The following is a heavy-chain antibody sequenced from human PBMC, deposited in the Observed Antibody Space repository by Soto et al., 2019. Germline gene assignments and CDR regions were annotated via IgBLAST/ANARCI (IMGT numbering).Heavy chain of an antibody. V-gene: IGHV3-23*01. CDR3: AKEQTHSEADTSSIFDY. Sequence: EVQLLESGGGFVEPGWSLRLSCAASGFTFSTYPMTWVRQAPGKGLEWVSSISASGGSTYYADSVKGRFTISRDNPKNTISLKMNSLRAEDTAVYYCAKEQTHSEADTSSIFDYWGQGTLVTVSS. J-gene: IGHJ4*02. D-gene: IGHD2-2*01. CDR2: ISASGGST. CDR1: GFTFSTYP.